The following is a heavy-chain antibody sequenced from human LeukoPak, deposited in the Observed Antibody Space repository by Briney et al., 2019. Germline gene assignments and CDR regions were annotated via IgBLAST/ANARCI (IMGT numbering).Heavy chain of an antibody. Sequence: SETLSLTCTVSGGSISSSSYHWGWIRQPPGKGLEWIGSIYYSGSTYYNPSLKSRVTISVDTSKNQFSLKLSSVTAADTAVYYCARAADYYGSGSRSSWRFDPWGQGTLVTVSS. D-gene: IGHD3-10*01. CDR3: ARAADYYGSGSRSSWRFDP. V-gene: IGHV4-39*01. CDR1: GGSISSSSYH. CDR2: IYYSGST. J-gene: IGHJ5*02.